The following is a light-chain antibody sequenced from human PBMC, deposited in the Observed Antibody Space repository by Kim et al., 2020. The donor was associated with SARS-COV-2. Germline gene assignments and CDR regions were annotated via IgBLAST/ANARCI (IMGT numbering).Light chain of an antibody. V-gene: IGKV4-1*01. CDR2: WAS. Sequence: DIVMTQSPDSLAVSLGERATINCKSSQGVLYSSNNKNYLACYQQKPGQPPKLLIYWASTRESGVPDRFSGSGSGTDFTLTISSLQAEDVAVYYCQQYYSTPNTFGQGTKLEI. CDR3: QQYYSTPNT. J-gene: IGKJ2*01. CDR1: QGVLYSSNNKNY.